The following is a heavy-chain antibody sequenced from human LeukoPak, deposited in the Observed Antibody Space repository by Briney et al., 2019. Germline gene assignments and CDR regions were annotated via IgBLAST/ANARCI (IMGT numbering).Heavy chain of an antibody. D-gene: IGHD3-10*01. CDR2: IYSSGST. CDR3: ARVYSLGYYGSGSYYKSRPYYFDY. V-gene: IGHV4-39*02. CDR1: GASVSGSPYY. J-gene: IGHJ4*02. Sequence: SETLSLTCTVSGASVSGSPYYWGWIRQPPGKGLEWIGSIYSSGSTYYNASLQSRVTISIETSKNQISLRLNSVTAADTAVYYCARVYSLGYYGSGSYYKSRPYYFDYWGQGTLVTVSS.